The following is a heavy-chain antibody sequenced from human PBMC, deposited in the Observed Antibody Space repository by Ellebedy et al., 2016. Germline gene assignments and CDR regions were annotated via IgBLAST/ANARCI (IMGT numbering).Heavy chain of an antibody. CDR1: GLTFSNAW. CDR2: ITGNGAYT. CDR3: AKSRSGYSPCDY. D-gene: IGHD3-22*01. J-gene: IGHJ4*02. V-gene: IGHV3-23*01. Sequence: GESLKISXAASGLTFSNAWLSWVRQAPGKGLEWVSAITGNGAYTFYADSVKGRFTISRDNSKNTLYLQMNSLRAEDTAVYYCAKSRSGYSPCDYWGQGTLVTVSS.